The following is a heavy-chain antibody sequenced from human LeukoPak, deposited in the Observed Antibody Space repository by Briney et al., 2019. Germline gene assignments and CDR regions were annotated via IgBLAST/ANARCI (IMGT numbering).Heavy chain of an antibody. CDR1: GDSVSSNSAA. D-gene: IGHD6-6*01. CDR3: AKDRGIAARGAFDI. J-gene: IGHJ3*02. CDR2: TYYRSKWYN. Sequence: SQTLSLTCAISGDSVSSNSAAWNWTRQSSSRGLEWLGRTYYRSKWYNDYAVSVKSRIIINPDTSKNQFSLQLNSVTPEDTAVYYCAKDRGIAARGAFDIWGQGTMVTVSS. V-gene: IGHV6-1*01.